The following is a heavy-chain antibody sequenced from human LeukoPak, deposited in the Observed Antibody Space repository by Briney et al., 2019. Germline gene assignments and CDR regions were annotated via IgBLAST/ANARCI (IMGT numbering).Heavy chain of an antibody. Sequence: GGSLRLSCAASGFTFSSYAMHWVRQAPGKGLEWVAVISYDGSNKHYADSVKGRFTISRDNSKNTLYLQMNSLRAEDTAVYYCAKGEYSSSSDFDYWGQGTLVTVSS. D-gene: IGHD6-6*01. CDR1: GFTFSSYA. CDR2: ISYDGSNK. V-gene: IGHV3-30*04. CDR3: AKGEYSSSSDFDY. J-gene: IGHJ4*02.